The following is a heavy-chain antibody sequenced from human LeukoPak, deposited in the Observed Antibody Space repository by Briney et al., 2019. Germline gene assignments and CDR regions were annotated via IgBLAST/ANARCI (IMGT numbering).Heavy chain of an antibody. D-gene: IGHD6-6*01. CDR1: GYTFTGYY. V-gene: IGHV1-2*02. CDR3: ARDSSSRALPVDY. CDR2: INPNSGGT. J-gene: IGHJ4*02. Sequence: ASVKVTCKASGYTFTGYYMHWVRQAPGQGLEWMGWINPNSGGTNYAQKFQGRVTMTRDTSISTAYMELSRLRSDDTAVYYCARDSSSRALPVDYWGQGTLVTVSS.